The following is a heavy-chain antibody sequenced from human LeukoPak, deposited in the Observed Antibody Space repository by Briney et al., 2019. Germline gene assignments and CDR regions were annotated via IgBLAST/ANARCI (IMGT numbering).Heavy chain of an antibody. D-gene: IGHD2-15*01. CDR3: VRREGYSSSPLGS. Sequence: SETLSLTCTISGGSIYSYYWTWIRQPPGKGLEWIGYIHSSGSIHYNPSVRSRVTMSLDTSKNQFSFNLTSVTAADTAVYYCVRREGYSSSPLGSWGQGTLVTVSS. V-gene: IGHV4-59*08. CDR2: IHSSGSI. J-gene: IGHJ5*02. CDR1: GGSIYSYY.